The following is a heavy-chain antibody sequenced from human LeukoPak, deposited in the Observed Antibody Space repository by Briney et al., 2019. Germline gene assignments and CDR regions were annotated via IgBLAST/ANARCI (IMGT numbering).Heavy chain of an antibody. CDR2: IGSKAYDGTT. Sequence: LSLTCTASGGSISSYYWSWIRQPPGKGLEWVGFIGSKAYDGTTEYAASVKGRFTISRDDSKSIAYLQMNSLKTEDTAVYYCTRDLGGYVWGSYRSGYFDYWGQGSLVTVSS. CDR1: GGSISSYY. V-gene: IGHV3-49*03. J-gene: IGHJ4*02. CDR3: TRDLGGYVWGSYRSGYFDY. D-gene: IGHD3-16*02.